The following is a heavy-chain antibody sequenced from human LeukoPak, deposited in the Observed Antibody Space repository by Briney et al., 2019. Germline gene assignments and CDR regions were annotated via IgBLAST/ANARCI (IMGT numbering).Heavy chain of an antibody. CDR2: ISYDGSNK. CDR3: AKGSF. J-gene: IGHJ4*02. V-gene: IGHV3-30-3*01. D-gene: IGHD3-10*01. Sequence: PGGSLRLSCAASGFTFSSYAMHWVRQAPGKGLEWVAVISYDGSNKYYAESVKGRFTISRDNSKNTLYLQMNNLRAEDTAAYYCAKGSFWGQGTLVTVSS. CDR1: GFTFSSYA.